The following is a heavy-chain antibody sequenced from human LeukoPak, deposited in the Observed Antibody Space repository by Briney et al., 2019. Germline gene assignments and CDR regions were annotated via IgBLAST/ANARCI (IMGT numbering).Heavy chain of an antibody. CDR2: IKQDGSEK. CDR3: ARVSRGGSAPFDY. V-gene: IGHV3-7*03. CDR1: GFTFSSYW. D-gene: IGHD3-10*01. J-gene: IGHJ4*02. Sequence: GGSLRLSCAASGFTFSSYWMSWVRQAPGKGLEWVANIKQDGSEKHYVDSVKGRFTISRDNAKNSLYLQMNSLRSEDTAVYYCARVSRGGSAPFDYWGQGTLVTVSS.